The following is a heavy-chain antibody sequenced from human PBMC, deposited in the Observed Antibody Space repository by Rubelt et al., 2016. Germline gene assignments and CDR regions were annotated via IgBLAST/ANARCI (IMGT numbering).Heavy chain of an antibody. CDR1: GYTFTGYY. J-gene: IGHJ4*02. D-gene: IGHD4-17*01. CDR2: INPNSGGT. V-gene: IGHV1-2*02. CDR3: ARERAATTGTTAFDY. Sequence: QVQLVQSGAEVKKPGASVKVSCKASGYTFTGYYMHWVRQAPGQGLEWMGWINPNSGGTNYAQKFQGRVTMTRDTSISTAYMELRRLRSDDTAVYYCARERAATTGTTAFDYWGQGTLVTVSS.